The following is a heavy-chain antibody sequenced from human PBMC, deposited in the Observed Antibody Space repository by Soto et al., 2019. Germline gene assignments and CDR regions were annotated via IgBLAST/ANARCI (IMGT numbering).Heavy chain of an antibody. J-gene: IGHJ4*02. CDR3: TTSFYDSSGYFGY. V-gene: IGHV3-15*01. D-gene: IGHD3-22*01. Sequence: GGSLRLSCAASGFTFSNAWMSWVRQAPGKGLEWVGRIKSKTDGGTTDYAAPVKGRFTISRDDSKNTLYLQMNSLKTEDTAVYYCTTSFYDSSGYFGYWGQGTLVTVSS. CDR2: IKSKTDGGTT. CDR1: GFTFSNAW.